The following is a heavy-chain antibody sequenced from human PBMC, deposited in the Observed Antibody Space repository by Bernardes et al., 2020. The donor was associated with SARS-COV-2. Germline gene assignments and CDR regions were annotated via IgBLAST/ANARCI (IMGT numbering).Heavy chain of an antibody. J-gene: IGHJ6*02. CDR2: INSDGSTT. Sequence: GGSLRLSCAASGFTFSSYWMHWVRQAPGKGLVWVSRINSDGSTTTYADSVKGRFAISRDNAKNSLYLQMNSLRAEDTAVYYCATDGDGMDVWGQGTTVTVSS. CDR3: ATDGDGMDV. CDR1: GFTFSSYW. D-gene: IGHD3-10*01. V-gene: IGHV3-74*01.